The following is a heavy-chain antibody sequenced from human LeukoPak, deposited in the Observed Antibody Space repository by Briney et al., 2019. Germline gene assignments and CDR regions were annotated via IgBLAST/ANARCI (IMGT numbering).Heavy chain of an antibody. CDR3: VRGNDYGGPHY. V-gene: IGHV3-74*01. CDR1: GFTFSSYW. D-gene: IGHD4-23*01. CDR2: IDRDGSRI. J-gene: IGHJ4*02. Sequence: GGSLRLSCAVSGFTFSSYWMHWVRQAPGKGLVWVSRIDRDGSRINYADSVKGRFSISRDNGKNTLFLQMNSLRAEDAAVYYCVRGNDYGGPHYWGQGTLVTVSS.